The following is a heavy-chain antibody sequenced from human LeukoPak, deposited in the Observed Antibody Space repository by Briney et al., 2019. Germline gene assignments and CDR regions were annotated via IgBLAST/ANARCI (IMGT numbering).Heavy chain of an antibody. CDR3: ARARDDYVWGRPIWFDP. D-gene: IGHD3-16*01. CDR1: GGSISSYY. V-gene: IGHV4-59*01. J-gene: IGHJ5*02. CDR2: IYYSGST. Sequence: TSETLSLTCTVSGGSISSYYWSWIRQPPGKGLEWIGYIYYSGSTNYNPSLKSRVTISVDTSKNQFSLKLSSVTAADTAVYYCARARDDYVWGRPIWFDPWGQGTLVTVSS.